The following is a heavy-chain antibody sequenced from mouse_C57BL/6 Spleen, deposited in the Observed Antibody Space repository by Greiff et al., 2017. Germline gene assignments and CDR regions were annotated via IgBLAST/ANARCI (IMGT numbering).Heavy chain of an antibody. V-gene: IGHV5-16*01. J-gene: IGHJ1*03. CDR1: GFTFSDYY. CDR2: INYDGSST. Sequence: EVQLVESEGGLVQPGSSMKLSCTASGFTFSDYYMAWVRQVPEKGLEWVANINYDGSSTYYLDSLKSRFIISRDNAKNILYLQMSSLKSEDTATYYCATDRLEGYFDVWGTGTTVTVSS. D-gene: IGHD1-2*01. CDR3: ATDRLEGYFDV.